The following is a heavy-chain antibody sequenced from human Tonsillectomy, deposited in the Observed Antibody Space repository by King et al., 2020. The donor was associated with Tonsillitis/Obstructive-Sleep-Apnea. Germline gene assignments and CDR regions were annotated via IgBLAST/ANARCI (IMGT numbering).Heavy chain of an antibody. CDR3: ARHTGGGAYYYFEY. D-gene: IGHD3-16*01. CDR1: GGSISSSSYY. V-gene: IGHV4-39*01. Sequence: QLQESGPGLVKPSETLSLTCTVSGGSISSSSYYWGWIRQPPGKGLEWLGSIYYSGSTYYNPSLKSRVTISVDTSNNQFSLKLSSVTAADTAVFYCARHTGGGAYYYFEYGGQGTLVTVSS. J-gene: IGHJ4*02. CDR2: IYYSGST.